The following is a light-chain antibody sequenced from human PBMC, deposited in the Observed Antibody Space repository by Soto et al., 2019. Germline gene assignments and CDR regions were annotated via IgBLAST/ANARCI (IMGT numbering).Light chain of an antibody. CDR3: QQYNSYSPT. Sequence: DIQMTQSPSTLPASVGDRVTITCRASQSIDRWLAWYQQKPGKAPKLLIYKASTLKSGVPSRFSAIGSGTEFTLTISSLQPDDFSTYYCQQYNSYSPTFGGGTKVDIK. CDR1: QSIDRW. V-gene: IGKV1-5*03. J-gene: IGKJ4*01. CDR2: KAS.